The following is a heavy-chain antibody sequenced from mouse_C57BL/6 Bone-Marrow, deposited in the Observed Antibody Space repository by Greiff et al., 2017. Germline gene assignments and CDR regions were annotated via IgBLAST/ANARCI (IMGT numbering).Heavy chain of an antibody. CDR2: IDPEDGET. Sequence: EVQLQQSGAELVKPGASVKLSCTASGFNIKDYYMHWVKQRTEQGLEWIGRIDPEDGETKYAPKFPGKATISADTSSKPAYLQLSSLTSEDTAVYYCVEWLLHGGGQGTSVTVSS. D-gene: IGHD2-3*01. V-gene: IGHV14-2*01. J-gene: IGHJ4*01. CDR1: GFNIKDYY. CDR3: VEWLLHG.